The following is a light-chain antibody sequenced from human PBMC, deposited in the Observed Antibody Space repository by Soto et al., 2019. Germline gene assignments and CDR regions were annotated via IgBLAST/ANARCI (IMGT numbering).Light chain of an antibody. V-gene: IGKV3-20*01. Sequence: EIALTQSPGTLSLSPGERVTLSCRASQSVGSTYLAWYQQKLGQAPRLLIYGASIRATGIPDRFSGSGSGTDFTLTISRLEPEDFAVYYCQQYGTSPPLTFGGGTKVEI. CDR2: GAS. CDR1: QSVGSTY. J-gene: IGKJ4*01. CDR3: QQYGTSPPLT.